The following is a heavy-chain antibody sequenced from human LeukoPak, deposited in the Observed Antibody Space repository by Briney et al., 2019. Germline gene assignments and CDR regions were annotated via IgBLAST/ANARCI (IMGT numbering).Heavy chain of an antibody. J-gene: IGHJ4*02. D-gene: IGHD1-26*01. Sequence: ASVKVSCKASGGTFSSYAISWVRQAPGQELEWMGRIIPILGIANYAQKFQGRVTITADKSTSTAYMELSSLRSEDTAVYYCARDDSGRSDYWGQGSLVTDSS. CDR1: GGTFSSYA. V-gene: IGHV1-69*04. CDR3: ARDDSGRSDY. CDR2: IIPILGIA.